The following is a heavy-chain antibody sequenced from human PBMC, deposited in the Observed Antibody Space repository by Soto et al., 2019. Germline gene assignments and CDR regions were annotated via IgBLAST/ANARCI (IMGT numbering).Heavy chain of an antibody. V-gene: IGHV1-69*12. D-gene: IGHD1-1*01. CDR1: GDTFDTFA. CDR2: IIPIFRTP. CDR3: ARDKAREQLGGNYYYTLDV. J-gene: IGHJ6*02. Sequence: QVQLVQSGAEVVKPGSSVKVSCKASGDTFDTFAISWVRQAPGQGLEWMGGIIPIFRTPDYGQKFQGRVTTTADESTSTAYMELSSLRSEDTAVYYCARDKAREQLGGNYYYTLDVWGQGTTVTVSS.